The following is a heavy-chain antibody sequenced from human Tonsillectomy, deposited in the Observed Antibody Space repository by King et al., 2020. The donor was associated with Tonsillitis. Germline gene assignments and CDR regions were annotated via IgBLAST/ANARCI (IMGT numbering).Heavy chain of an antibody. V-gene: IGHV3-15*01. Sequence: VQLVESGGGLVKPGGSLRLSCAASGFTFSNAWMSWVRQAPGKGLEWIGRIKSKTDGGTTDYAAPVKDRFTISRDDSKNTMYLQMNSLITEDTAVYYCATEWRVYYYDSGKYYNGPGDVWGQGTTVTVSS. CDR1: GFTFSNAW. J-gene: IGHJ6*02. CDR3: ATEWRVYYYDSGKYYNGPGDV. CDR2: IKSKTDGGTT. D-gene: IGHD3-10*01.